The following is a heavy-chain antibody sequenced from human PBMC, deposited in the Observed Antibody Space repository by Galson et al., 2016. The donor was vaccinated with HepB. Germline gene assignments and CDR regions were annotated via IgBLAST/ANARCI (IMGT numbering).Heavy chain of an antibody. CDR1: GFRFSEHY. CDR3: ARPSGKYSGGFDN. D-gene: IGHD2/OR15-2a*01. J-gene: IGHJ3*02. V-gene: IGHV3-72*01. Sequence: SLRLSCAASGFRFSEHYMDWVRQAPGKGPEWVGLTRNKVNSYTTEYAASVKGRFTISRDDSKNSLYLQMNSLKTEDTALYYCARPSGKYSGGFDNWGQGTMVTVSS. CDR2: TRNKVNSYTT.